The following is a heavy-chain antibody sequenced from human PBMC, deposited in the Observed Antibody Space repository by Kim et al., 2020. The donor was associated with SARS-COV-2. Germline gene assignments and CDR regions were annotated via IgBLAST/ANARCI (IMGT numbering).Heavy chain of an antibody. J-gene: IGHJ4*02. V-gene: IGHV3-11*06. CDR2: ISSSSSYT. Sequence: GGSLRLSCAASGFTFSDYYMSWIRQAPGKGLEWVSYISSSSSYTNYADSVKGRFTISRDNAKNSLYLQMNSLRAEDTAVYYCAREGYSYGYAPDYWGQGTLVTVSS. D-gene: IGHD5-18*01. CDR3: AREGYSYGYAPDY. CDR1: GFTFSDYY.